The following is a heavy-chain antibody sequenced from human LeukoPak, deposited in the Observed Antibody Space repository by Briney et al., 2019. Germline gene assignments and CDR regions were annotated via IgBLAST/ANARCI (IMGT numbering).Heavy chain of an antibody. J-gene: IGHJ4*02. CDR3: ARSGGPYISSWSDY. CDR2: ISAYNGNT. V-gene: IGHV1-18*01. CDR1: GYSFTTYV. D-gene: IGHD6-13*01. Sequence: ASVKVSCKASGYSFTTYVISWVRQAPGQGLEWVGWISAYNGNTKYAQNFQGRVTMTTDTPTSTAYMELRSLRSDDTAVYYCARSGGPYISSWSDYWGQGTLVTVSS.